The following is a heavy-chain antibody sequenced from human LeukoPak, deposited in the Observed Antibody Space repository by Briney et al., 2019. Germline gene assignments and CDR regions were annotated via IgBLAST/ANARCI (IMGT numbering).Heavy chain of an antibody. CDR3: ARLGYSGYDFDY. CDR1: GFTFSSYW. Sequence: GGSLRLSCAASGFTFSSYWMHWVRQAPGKGLVWVSRIYSDGCRTRYADSVKGRFTTSRDNAKNTLYLQMNSLRAEDTAVYYCARLGYSGYDFDYWGQGTLVTVSS. J-gene: IGHJ4*02. D-gene: IGHD5-12*01. V-gene: IGHV3-74*01. CDR2: IYSDGCRT.